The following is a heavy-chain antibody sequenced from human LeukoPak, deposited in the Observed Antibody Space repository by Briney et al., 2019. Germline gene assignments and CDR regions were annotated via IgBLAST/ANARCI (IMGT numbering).Heavy chain of an antibody. CDR2: INHSGST. Sequence: SETLSLTCAVYGGSFSGYYWSWIRQPPGKGLEWIGEINHSGSTNYNPSLKSRVTISVDRSKNQFSLKLSSVTAADTAVYYCARARTFTEYFDYWGQGTLVTVSS. V-gene: IGHV4-34*01. CDR3: ARARTFTEYFDY. CDR1: GGSFSGYY. J-gene: IGHJ4*02. D-gene: IGHD1-14*01.